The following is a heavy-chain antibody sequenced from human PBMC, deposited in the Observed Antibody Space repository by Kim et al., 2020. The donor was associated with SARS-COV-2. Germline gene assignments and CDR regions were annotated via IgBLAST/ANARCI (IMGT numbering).Heavy chain of an antibody. CDR2: ISAYNGNT. CDR3: ARSPVVAAAVIYYYYGMDV. CDR1: GYTFTSYG. V-gene: IGHV1-18*04. J-gene: IGHJ6*02. Sequence: ASVKVSCKASGYTFTSYGISWVRQAPGQGLEWMGWISAYNGNTNYAQKLQGRVTMTTDTSTSTAYMELRSLRSDDTAVYYCARSPVVAAAVIYYYYGMDVWGQGTTVTVSS. D-gene: IGHD6-13*01.